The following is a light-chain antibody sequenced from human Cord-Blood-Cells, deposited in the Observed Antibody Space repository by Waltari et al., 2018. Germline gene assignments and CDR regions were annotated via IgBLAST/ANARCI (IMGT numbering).Light chain of an antibody. CDR2: DVS. CDR3: SSYTSSSTWV. V-gene: IGLV2-14*01. J-gene: IGLJ3*02. CDR1: SSDVGGYNY. Sequence: QSALTQPASVSGPPGQSITISCTGTSSDVGGYNYVSWYQQHPGKAPTLMIYDVSKRPSGVSNRFSGSKSGNTASLTISGLQAEDEADYYCSSYTSSSTWVFGGGTKLTVL.